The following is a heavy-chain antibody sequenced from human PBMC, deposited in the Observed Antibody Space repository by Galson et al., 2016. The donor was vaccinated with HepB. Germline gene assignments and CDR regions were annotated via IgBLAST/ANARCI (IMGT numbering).Heavy chain of an antibody. CDR2: IYSGGTT. CDR3: ARDSSSTSWYEWSED. J-gene: IGHJ4*02. D-gene: IGHD6-13*01. Sequence: SLRLSCAVSGFPVTDNYMSWVRQAPGKGLEWLSVIYSGGTTNYAGSLKGRFTISRDNSKNTVYLHISSLRAEDTAMYYCARDSSSTSWYEWSEDWGQGTLVIVSS. CDR1: GFPVTDNY. V-gene: IGHV3-53*05.